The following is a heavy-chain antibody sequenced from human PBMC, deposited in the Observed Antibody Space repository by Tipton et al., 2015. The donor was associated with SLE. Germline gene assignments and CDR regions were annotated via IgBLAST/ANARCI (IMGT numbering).Heavy chain of an antibody. Sequence: LRLSCAASGFTFSSYAMHWVRQAPGKGLEWVAVISYDGSNKYYADSVKGRFTISRDNSKDTLYLQMNSLRAEDTAVYYCARASVAGTHYFDYWGQGTLVTVSS. CDR3: ARASVAGTHYFDY. V-gene: IGHV3-30*04. CDR1: GFTFSSYA. J-gene: IGHJ4*02. D-gene: IGHD6-19*01. CDR2: ISYDGSNK.